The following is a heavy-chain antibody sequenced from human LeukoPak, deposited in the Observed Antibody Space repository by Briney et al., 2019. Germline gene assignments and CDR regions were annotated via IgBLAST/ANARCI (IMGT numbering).Heavy chain of an antibody. D-gene: IGHD6-13*01. CDR2: ISAGGGSP. Sequence: GGSLRLSCAASGFTFSSYAMSWVRQAPGKGLEWVSAISAGGGSPYYADSVKGRFSISRDNSKSTLYLQMNSLRAEDTAVYYCAKDGGIAEAGGWFDPWGEGTLVTVSS. CDR1: GFTFSSYA. J-gene: IGHJ5*02. V-gene: IGHV3-23*01. CDR3: AKDGGIAEAGGWFDP.